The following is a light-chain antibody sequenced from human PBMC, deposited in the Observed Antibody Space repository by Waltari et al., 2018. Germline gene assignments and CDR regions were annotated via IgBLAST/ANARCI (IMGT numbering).Light chain of an antibody. V-gene: IGKV3-20*01. Sequence: EVVLTQSPGTLSLSPGERATLSCRASQSVWNSYLAWYQQTPGQAPRLLIYGASLRATGIPERFSGSGSGTDFTLTIRSLEPEDFALYHCQQYGNSPLTFGGGTRVEI. CDR3: QQYGNSPLT. J-gene: IGKJ4*01. CDR2: GAS. CDR1: QSVWNSY.